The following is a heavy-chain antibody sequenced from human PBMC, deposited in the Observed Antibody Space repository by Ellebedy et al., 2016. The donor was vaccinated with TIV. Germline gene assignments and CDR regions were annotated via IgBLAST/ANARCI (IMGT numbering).Heavy chain of an antibody. CDR1: GFTFSGFA. J-gene: IGHJ5*02. Sequence: GESLKISCAASGFTFSGFAMSWVRQAPGKGLEWVSTISSAGSPNYADSVRGRFTISRDSSKDTLYLEMDSLRADDTAIYYCAKETVVRQDWFDPWGQGTLVTVSS. D-gene: IGHD4-23*01. V-gene: IGHV3-23*01. CDR2: ISSAGSP. CDR3: AKETVVRQDWFDP.